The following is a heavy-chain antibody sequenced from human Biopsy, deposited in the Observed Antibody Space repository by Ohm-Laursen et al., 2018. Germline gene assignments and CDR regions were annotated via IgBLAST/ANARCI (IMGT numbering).Heavy chain of an antibody. CDR3: ARGDYFDSNGYFWFDP. D-gene: IGHD3-22*01. J-gene: IGHJ5*02. CDR2: FYYSGST. V-gene: IGHV4-59*12. CDR1: GDSISIYY. Sequence: SDTLSLTCNVSGDSISIYYWSWIRQPPGKGLEWIGNFYYSGSTNYNPSLKSRITMSLDRSKSQVSLRMNSVTAADTAVYYCARGDYFDSNGYFWFDPWGQGTLVTVSS.